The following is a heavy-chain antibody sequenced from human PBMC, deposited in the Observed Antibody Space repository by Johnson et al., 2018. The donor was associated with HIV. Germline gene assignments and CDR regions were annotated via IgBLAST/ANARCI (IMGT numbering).Heavy chain of an antibody. CDR3: ARDHTGIAAAGNAFDI. Sequence: LVESGGGLVQPGRSLRLSCAASGFTFDDYAMHWVRQAPGKGLEWVSGISWNSGSIGYVDSVKGRFTISRDNAKNSLYLQMNSLRAEDTAVYYCARDHTGIAAAGNAFDIWGQGTMVTVSS. V-gene: IGHV3-9*01. J-gene: IGHJ3*02. D-gene: IGHD6-13*01. CDR1: GFTFDDYA. CDR2: ISWNSGSI.